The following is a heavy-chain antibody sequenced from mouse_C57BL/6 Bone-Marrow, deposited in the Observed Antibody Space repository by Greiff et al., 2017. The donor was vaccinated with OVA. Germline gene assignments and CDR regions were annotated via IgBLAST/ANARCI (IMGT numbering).Heavy chain of an antibody. J-gene: IGHJ2*01. CDR1: GFSLTSYG. Sequence: QVQLQQSGPGLVQPSQSLSITCTVSGFSLTSYGVHWVRQSPGKGLEWLGVICSGGSTDYNAAFMSRLSITKDSSKTQVFFKMNSLQAEDTAIYYCANSPPYYSNSYYFDYWGQGTTLTVSS. D-gene: IGHD2-5*01. CDR2: ICSGGST. CDR3: ANSPPYYSNSYYFDY. V-gene: IGHV2-5*01.